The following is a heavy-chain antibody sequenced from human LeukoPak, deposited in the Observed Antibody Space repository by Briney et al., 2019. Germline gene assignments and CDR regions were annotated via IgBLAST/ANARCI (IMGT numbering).Heavy chain of an antibody. J-gene: IGHJ6*02. Sequence: ASVKVSCKASGYTFTGYYMHWVRQAPGQGLEWMGWINPNSGGTNYAQKFQGRVTMTRDTSISTAYMELSRLRSDDTAVYYCARDLGSSWRNYYYYGMDVWDQGTTVTVSS. CDR1: GYTFTGYY. CDR2: INPNSGGT. CDR3: ARDLGSSWRNYYYYGMDV. V-gene: IGHV1-2*02. D-gene: IGHD6-13*01.